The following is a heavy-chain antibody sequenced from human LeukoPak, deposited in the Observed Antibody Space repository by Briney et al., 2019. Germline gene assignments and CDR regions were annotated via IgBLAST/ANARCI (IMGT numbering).Heavy chain of an antibody. D-gene: IGHD2-15*01. V-gene: IGHV4-38-2*02. J-gene: IGHJ6*03. Sequence: SETLSLTCTVSGYSISSGYYWGWIRQPPGKGLEWIGSIYHSGSTYYNPSLKSRVTISVDTSKNQFSLKLSSVTAADTAVYYCARDREGGDIVVVVAARYYMDVWGKGTTVTVSS. CDR1: GYSISSGYY. CDR2: IYHSGST. CDR3: ARDREGGDIVVVVAARYYMDV.